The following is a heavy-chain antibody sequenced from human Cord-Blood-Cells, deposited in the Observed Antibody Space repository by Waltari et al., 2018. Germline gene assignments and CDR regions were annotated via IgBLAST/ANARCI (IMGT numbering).Heavy chain of an antibody. Sequence: QVQLQESGPGLVKPSETLSLTCTVSGGSISSYYWSWIRQPPGKGLEWIGYIYYSGSTNYNPSLKSRVTISVATSKNQFSLKLSSVTAADTAVYYCARSAGYSSSWYYFDYWGQGTLVTVSS. CDR2: IYYSGST. CDR1: GGSISSYY. CDR3: ARSAGYSSSWYYFDY. J-gene: IGHJ4*02. V-gene: IGHV4-59*08. D-gene: IGHD6-13*01.